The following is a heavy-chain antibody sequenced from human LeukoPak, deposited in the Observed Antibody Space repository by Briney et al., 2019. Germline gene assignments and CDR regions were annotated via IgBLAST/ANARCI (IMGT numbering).Heavy chain of an antibody. CDR3: AKAGSSGFSESSFDY. CDR1: GFTFDDYA. V-gene: IGHV3-9*03. J-gene: IGHJ4*02. D-gene: IGHD6-19*01. CDR2: ISWNSGSI. Sequence: PGRSLRLSCAASGFTFDDYAMHWVRHAPGKGLEWVSGISWNSGSIGYADSVKGRFTISRDNAKNSLYLQMNSLRAEDMALYYCAKAGSSGFSESSFDYWGQGTLVTVSS.